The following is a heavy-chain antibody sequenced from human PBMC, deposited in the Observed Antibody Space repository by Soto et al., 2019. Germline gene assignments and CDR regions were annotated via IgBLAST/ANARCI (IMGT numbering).Heavy chain of an antibody. CDR1: GGTFSSYA. D-gene: IGHD3-10*01. J-gene: IGHJ6*02. CDR3: ARSMVRGVIMDPYYYGMDV. V-gene: IGHV1-69*13. Sequence: SVKVSCKASGGTFSSYAISWVRQAPGQGLEWMGGIIPIFGTANYAQKFQGRVTITADESTSTAYMELSSLRSEDTAVYYCARSMVRGVIMDPYYYGMDVWGQGTTVTVSS. CDR2: IIPIFGTA.